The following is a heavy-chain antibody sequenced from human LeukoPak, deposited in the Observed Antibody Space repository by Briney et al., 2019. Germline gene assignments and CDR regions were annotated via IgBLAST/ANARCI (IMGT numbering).Heavy chain of an antibody. D-gene: IGHD6-19*01. J-gene: IGHJ4*02. CDR2: IYSAST. V-gene: IGHV4-59*01. Sequence: ALGTLSLTCTVSGGSIDSYYWTWIRQPPGKGLEWIAYIYSASTNYNPSLKSRATITVDTSRNQFSLKLRSVTAADMAVYYCARGRTSGGYPHFDSWGQGIQVTVSS. CDR3: ARGRTSGGYPHFDS. CDR1: GGSIDSYY.